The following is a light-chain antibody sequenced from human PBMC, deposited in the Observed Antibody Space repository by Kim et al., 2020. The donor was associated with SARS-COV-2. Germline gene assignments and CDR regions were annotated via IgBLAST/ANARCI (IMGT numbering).Light chain of an antibody. J-gene: IGKJ2*01. Sequence: EIVLTQNPGTLSLSPGERATLSCRASQTVSSNYLAWYQQRPGQAPRLLISDASNRATGIPDKFSGSGSGTDFTLTISRLEPEDFAVYYCQQYGSSPYTFGQGTKLEI. CDR2: DAS. V-gene: IGKV3-20*01. CDR1: QTVSSNY. CDR3: QQYGSSPYT.